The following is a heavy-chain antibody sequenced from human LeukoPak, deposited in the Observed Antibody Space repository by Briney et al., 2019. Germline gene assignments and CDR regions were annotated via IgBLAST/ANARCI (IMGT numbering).Heavy chain of an antibody. CDR1: GFTFSDYY. CDR2: ISSSGSTM. J-gene: IGHJ4*02. CDR3: ARVDMGSGWFDY. D-gene: IGHD6-19*01. V-gene: IGHV3-11*01. Sequence: GGSLRLSCAASGFTFSDYYMSWLRQAPGKGLEWVSYISSSGSTMYYADSVKGRFTISRDNAKNSLYLQMNSLRAEDTAVYYCARVDMGSGWFDYWGQGTLVTVSS.